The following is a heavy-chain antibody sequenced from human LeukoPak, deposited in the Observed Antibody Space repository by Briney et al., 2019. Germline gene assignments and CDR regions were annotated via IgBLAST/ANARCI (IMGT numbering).Heavy chain of an antibody. D-gene: IGHD2-15*01. CDR2: ISSSSSSK. V-gene: IGHV3-48*01. J-gene: IGHJ4*02. Sequence: GGSLRLSCATSGFTFSSHNMNWVRQAPGKGLEWVSYISSSSSSKYYADSVEGRFTISRDNAKNLLYLQMNSLRAEDTAVYYCVRGQGYCSGGSCYSAYWGQGTLVTVSS. CDR3: VRGQGYCSGGSCYSAY. CDR1: GFTFSSHN.